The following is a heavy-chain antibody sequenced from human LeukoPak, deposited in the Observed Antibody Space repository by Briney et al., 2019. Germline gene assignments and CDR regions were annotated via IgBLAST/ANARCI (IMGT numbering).Heavy chain of an antibody. CDR2: IFYGGNT. V-gene: IGHV4-39*07. CDR1: GGSISSGSHY. CDR3: ARVGSSSAFSYYYYIDV. D-gene: IGHD6-6*01. Sequence: SETLSLTCTVSGGSISSGSHYWGWIRQPPGKGLEWIGSIFYGGNTYYNPSLKSRVTISVDTSKNQFSLKLSSVTAADTAVYYCARVGSSSAFSYYYYIDVWGKGTTVTVSS. J-gene: IGHJ6*03.